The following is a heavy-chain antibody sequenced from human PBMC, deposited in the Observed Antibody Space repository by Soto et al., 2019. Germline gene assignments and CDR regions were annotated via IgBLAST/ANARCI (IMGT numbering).Heavy chain of an antibody. Sequence: QVQLQESGPGLVKPSQTLSLTCTVSGGSISSGDYYWSWIRQPPGKGLEWIGYIYYSGSTYYNPSLKTRVTLSVDTSKNQFSLKLSSVTAADTAVYYCARETYYYDSSGKYFDYWGRGTMVTVSS. CDR3: ARETYYYDSSGKYFDY. V-gene: IGHV4-30-4*01. D-gene: IGHD3-22*01. J-gene: IGHJ4*02. CDR2: IYYSGST. CDR1: GGSISSGDYY.